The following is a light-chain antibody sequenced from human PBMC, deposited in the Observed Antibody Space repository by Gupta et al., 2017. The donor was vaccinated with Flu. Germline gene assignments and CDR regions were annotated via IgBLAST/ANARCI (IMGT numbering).Light chain of an antibody. CDR1: QSVSNNY. CDR2: HAY. J-gene: IGKJ4*01. V-gene: IGKV3-20*01. Sequence: EIVLTQSPGTLSLSPVERATLSCWASQSVSNNYIAWYQQRPGQAPRLLIYHAYYRDPGIPDRFGGSGSGTDFTLTISRLEPEDFAVYHCQQYGSSPLTFGGGTKVEVK. CDR3: QQYGSSPLT.